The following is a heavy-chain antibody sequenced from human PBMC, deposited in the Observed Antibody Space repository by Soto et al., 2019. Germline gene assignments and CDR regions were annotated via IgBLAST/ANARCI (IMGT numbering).Heavy chain of an antibody. J-gene: IGHJ3*02. Sequence: QVQLQESGPGLVKPSETLPLTCTVSGGSISSYYWSWIRQPPGKGLEWIGYIYYSGSTNYNPSLNGPASLSVVTSKNQFSLKLSSVTAADTAVYYCARHPQTGTTSGAFDIWGQGTMLTVSS. D-gene: IGHD1-1*01. CDR1: GGSISSYY. V-gene: IGHV4-59*08. CDR2: IYYSGST. CDR3: ARHPQTGTTSGAFDI.